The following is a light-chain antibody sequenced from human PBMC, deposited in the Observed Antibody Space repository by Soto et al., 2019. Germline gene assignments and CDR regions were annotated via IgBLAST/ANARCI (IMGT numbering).Light chain of an antibody. Sequence: QSVLTQPPSVSASPGQKVTISRSGSSSNIGNNYVSWYQQLPGTAPKLLIYENDKRPSGIPDRFSGSKSGTSATLGITGLQTGDEADYYCGTWDSSLSIFVFGTGTKVTVL. J-gene: IGLJ1*01. CDR1: SSNIGNNY. CDR2: END. CDR3: GTWDSSLSIFV. V-gene: IGLV1-51*02.